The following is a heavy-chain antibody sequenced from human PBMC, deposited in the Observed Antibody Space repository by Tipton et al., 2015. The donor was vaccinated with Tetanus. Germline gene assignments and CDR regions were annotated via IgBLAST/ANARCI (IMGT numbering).Heavy chain of an antibody. Sequence: SLRLSCSASGFIFSNYWMSWVRQAPGKGLEWVANINRNGGGKYYVGSVKGRFTISRDEAKKSVYLEMNSLRPEDTAVYYCAKEFQLARIRLFDSWGQGTQVTASS. CDR3: AKEFQLARIRLFDS. V-gene: IGHV3-7*04. CDR2: INRNGGGK. J-gene: IGHJ4*02. CDR1: GFIFSNYW. D-gene: IGHD5-18*01.